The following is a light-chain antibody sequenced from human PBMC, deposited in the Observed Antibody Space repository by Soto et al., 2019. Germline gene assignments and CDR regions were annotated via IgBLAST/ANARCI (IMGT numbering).Light chain of an antibody. V-gene: IGLV2-14*01. CDR1: SSDVGGYTY. J-gene: IGLJ2*01. CDR2: EVS. CDR3: ASYTSSSTSVI. Sequence: QSALTQPASVSGSPGQSITISCTGTSSDVGGYTYVSWYQHHPGKAPKLIIYEVSHRPSGVSDRFSGSKSGNTASLTISGLQAEDEADYYCASYTSSSTSVIFGRGTKLTVL.